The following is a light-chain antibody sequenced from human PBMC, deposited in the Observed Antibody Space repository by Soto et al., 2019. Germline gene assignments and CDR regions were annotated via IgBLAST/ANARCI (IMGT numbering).Light chain of an antibody. CDR3: QQRNVWPPIT. Sequence: DIVMTQSPATLSVAPGERVTFSCRASQGVSRKLAWYQHKPGQAPRLLISGASTGATGIPARFSGSGSGTEFTLTISSLQSEDFAVYYCQQRNVWPPITFGQGTRLEIK. CDR2: GAS. J-gene: IGKJ5*01. CDR1: QGVSRK. V-gene: IGKV3-15*01.